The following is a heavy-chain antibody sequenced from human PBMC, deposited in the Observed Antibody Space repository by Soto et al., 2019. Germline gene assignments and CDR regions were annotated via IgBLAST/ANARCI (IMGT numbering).Heavy chain of an antibody. CDR3: ARGSIAAAGTIFDY. V-gene: IGHV1-69*13. CDR2: IIPIFGTA. J-gene: IGHJ4*02. CDR1: GYTFTSYG. D-gene: IGHD6-13*01. Sequence: SVKVSCKDSGYTFTSYGINWVRQAPGQGLEWMGGIIPIFGTANYAQKFQGRVTITADESTSTAYMELSSLRSEDTAVYYCARGSIAAAGTIFDYWGQGTLVTVSS.